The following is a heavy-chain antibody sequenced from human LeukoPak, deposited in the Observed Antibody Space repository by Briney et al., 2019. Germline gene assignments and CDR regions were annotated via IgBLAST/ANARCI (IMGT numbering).Heavy chain of an antibody. Sequence: GGSLRLSCAASEFTFSNYVMSWVRQAPGKGPEWVSAISGSGGTTYYADSVKGRFTISRDNSKNTLYLHMSSLRAEDTAIYYCAKAPRIFGVVIDNWGQGILVTVSS. D-gene: IGHD3-3*01. CDR1: EFTFSNYV. CDR3: AKAPRIFGVVIDN. V-gene: IGHV3-23*01. J-gene: IGHJ4*02. CDR2: ISGSGGTT.